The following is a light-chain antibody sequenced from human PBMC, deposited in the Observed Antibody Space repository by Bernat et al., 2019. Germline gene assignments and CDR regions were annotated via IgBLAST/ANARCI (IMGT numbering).Light chain of an antibody. CDR1: SSDVGAYNY. Sequence: QSALTQPASVSGSPGQSITLSCTGTSSDVGAYNYVSWYQQHPGKAPKLMIFDFSNRPSGVSDRFSGSKSGNTASLTISGNRAEDEADYYCSSVSTTNTPVVCGGGTKLTVL. V-gene: IGLV2-14*03. CDR3: SSVSTTNTPVV. J-gene: IGLJ2*01. CDR2: DFS.